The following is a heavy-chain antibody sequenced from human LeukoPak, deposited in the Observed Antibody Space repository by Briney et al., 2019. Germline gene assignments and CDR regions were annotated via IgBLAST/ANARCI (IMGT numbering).Heavy chain of an antibody. J-gene: IGHJ6*02. CDR2: INHSGST. V-gene: IGHV4-34*01. CDR1: GGSFSGYY. D-gene: IGHD3-10*01. Sequence: SETLSLTCAVYGGSFSGYYWSWIRQPPGKGLEWIGEINHSGSTNYNPSLKSRVTISVDTSKNQFSLKLSSVTAADTAVYYCARGLFRITMVRGVSYYYHGMDVWGQGTTVTVSS. CDR3: ARGLFRITMVRGVSYYYHGMDV.